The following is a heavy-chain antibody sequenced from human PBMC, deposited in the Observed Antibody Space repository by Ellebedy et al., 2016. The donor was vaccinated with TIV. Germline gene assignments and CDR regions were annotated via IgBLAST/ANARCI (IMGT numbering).Heavy chain of an antibody. J-gene: IGHJ6*02. Sequence: SVKVSXKASGGTFSNYTLNWVRQAPGQGLEWMGGIIVTFDTANYAQKFQGRVTITADESTSTAYLELSSLRSEDTAVYYCARGTEIPVGMDVWGQGTTVTVSS. CDR2: IIVTFDTA. CDR3: ARGTEIPVGMDV. D-gene: IGHD2-21*01. CDR1: GGTFSNYT. V-gene: IGHV1-69*13.